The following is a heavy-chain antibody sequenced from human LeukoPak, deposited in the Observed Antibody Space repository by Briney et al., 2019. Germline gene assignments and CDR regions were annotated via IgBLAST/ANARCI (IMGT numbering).Heavy chain of an antibody. J-gene: IGHJ3*02. CDR3: ARTATMIVPYDAFDI. Sequence: TGGSLRLSCAASGFTFSRYWMHWVRQAPGKGLVWVSRLNSDGSSTTYADSVKGRFTISRDNAKTTLYLQMNSLRADDTAVYYCARTATMIVPYDAFDIWGQGTMVTVSS. CDR1: GFTFSRYW. CDR2: LNSDGSST. D-gene: IGHD3-22*01. V-gene: IGHV3-74*01.